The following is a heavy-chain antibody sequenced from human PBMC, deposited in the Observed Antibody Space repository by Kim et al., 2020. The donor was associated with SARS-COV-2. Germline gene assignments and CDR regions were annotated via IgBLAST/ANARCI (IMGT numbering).Heavy chain of an antibody. CDR3: ARGYSSSWCNYYGMDV. D-gene: IGHD6-13*01. CDR1: GGSISSSNW. Sequence: SETLSLTCAVSGGSISSSNWWSWVRQPPGKGLEWIGEIYHSGSTNYNPSLKSRVTISVDKSKNQFSLKLSSVTAADTAVYYCARGYSSSWCNYYGMDVWGQGTTVTVSS. V-gene: IGHV4-4*02. CDR2: IYHSGST. J-gene: IGHJ6*02.